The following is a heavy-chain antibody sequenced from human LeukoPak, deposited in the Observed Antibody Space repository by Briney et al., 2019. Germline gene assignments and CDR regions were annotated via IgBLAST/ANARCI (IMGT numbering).Heavy chain of an antibody. D-gene: IGHD3-3*01. CDR2: IYHSGST. Sequence: PSETLSLTCAVSGYSISSGYYWGWIRQPPGKGLEWIGSIYHSGSTYYIPSLKRRVTISINTSKNQFSLKLSSVTAADTAVHYCARSNYDFWSGYLNWLDPWGQGILVTVSS. CDR1: GYSISSGYY. CDR3: ARSNYDFWSGYLNWLDP. V-gene: IGHV4-38-2*01. J-gene: IGHJ5*02.